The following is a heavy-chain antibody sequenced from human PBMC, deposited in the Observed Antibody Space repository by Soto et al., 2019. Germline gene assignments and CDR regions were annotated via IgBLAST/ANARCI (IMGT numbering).Heavy chain of an antibody. CDR3: ARPAGATYNFRY. V-gene: IGHV3-23*01. CDR2: ISTTGGST. Sequence: DVQLLESGGSLVQPGGSLRLFCAASGFTFNAYSLSWVRQAPGKGLEWVSAISTTGGSTYYADSVKGRFTISRHNSQNTPSLQVNSLRAEDTAVYYCARPAGATYNFRYWGQGTLVTVSS. J-gene: IGHJ4*02. D-gene: IGHD1-1*01. CDR1: GFTFNAYS.